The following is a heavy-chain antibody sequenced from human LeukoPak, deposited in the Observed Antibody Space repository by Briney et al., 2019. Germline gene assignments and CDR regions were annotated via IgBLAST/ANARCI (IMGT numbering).Heavy chain of an antibody. CDR3: ARDSDGMSV. J-gene: IGHJ6*02. CDR2: ISYDGINK. Sequence: GGSLRLSCAASRFTFSTYGMHWVRQAPGKGLEWVALISYDGINKYYADSVKGRFTVSRDNSKSTIYLQVNSLRAEDTAVYYCARDSDGMSVWGLGTTVTVSS. CDR1: RFTFSTYG. V-gene: IGHV3-30*03.